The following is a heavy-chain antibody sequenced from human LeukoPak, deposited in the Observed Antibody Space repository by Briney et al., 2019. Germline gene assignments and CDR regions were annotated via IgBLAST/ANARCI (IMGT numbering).Heavy chain of an antibody. V-gene: IGHV3-33*01. CDR3: ARGFSGYYDSSGYYPGLCDY. Sequence: PGGSLRLSCAASGFTFSSYGMHWVRQAPGKGLEWVAVIWYDGSNKYHADSVKGRFTISRDNSKNTLYLQMNSLRAEDTAVYYCARGFSGYYDSSGYYPGLCDYWGQGTLVTVSS. CDR1: GFTFSSYG. CDR2: IWYDGSNK. J-gene: IGHJ4*02. D-gene: IGHD3-22*01.